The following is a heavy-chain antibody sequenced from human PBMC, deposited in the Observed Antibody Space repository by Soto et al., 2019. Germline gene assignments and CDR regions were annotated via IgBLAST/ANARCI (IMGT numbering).Heavy chain of an antibody. CDR2: ISSSSSYI. J-gene: IGHJ3*02. CDR3: ARGRTVVVPAATYAFDI. V-gene: IGHV3-21*01. CDR1: GFTFSSYS. Sequence: GGSLRLSCAASGFTFSSYSMNWVRQAPGKGLEWVSSISSSSSYIYYADSVKGRFTISRDNAKNSLYLQMNSLRAEGTAVYYCARGRTVVVPAATYAFDIWGQGTMVTVSS. D-gene: IGHD2-2*01.